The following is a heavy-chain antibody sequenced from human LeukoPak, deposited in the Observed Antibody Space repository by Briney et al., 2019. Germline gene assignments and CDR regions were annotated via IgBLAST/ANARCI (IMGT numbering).Heavy chain of an antibody. CDR1: GGTFSSYT. D-gene: IGHD4-17*01. CDR3: ARDEKYGDYAVSSYYYYGMDV. Sequence: SVKVSCKASGGTFSSYTISWVRQAPGQGLEWMGRIIPILGIANYAQKFQGRVTITADKSTSTAYMELSSLRSEDTAVYYCARDEKYGDYAVSSYYYYGMDVWGQGTTVTVSS. CDR2: IIPILGIA. V-gene: IGHV1-69*04. J-gene: IGHJ6*02.